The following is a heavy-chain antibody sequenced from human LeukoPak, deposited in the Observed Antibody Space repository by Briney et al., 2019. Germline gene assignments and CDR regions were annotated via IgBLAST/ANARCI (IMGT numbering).Heavy chain of an antibody. V-gene: IGHV4-4*09. Sequence: SETLSLTCTVSGGSISSYYWGWIRQPPGKGLEWIGYIYTSGSTNYNPSLKSRVTISVDTSKNQFSLKLSSVTAADTAVYYCARHYGSGSYYPFDYWGQGTLVTVSS. CDR1: GGSISSYY. CDR2: IYTSGST. J-gene: IGHJ4*02. CDR3: ARHYGSGSYYPFDY. D-gene: IGHD3-10*01.